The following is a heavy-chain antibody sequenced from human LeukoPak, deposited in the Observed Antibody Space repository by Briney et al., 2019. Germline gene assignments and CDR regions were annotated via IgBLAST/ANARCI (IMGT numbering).Heavy chain of an antibody. J-gene: IGHJ4*02. CDR3: ARGPSVRTGYYFDY. D-gene: IGHD1-14*01. Sequence: SETLSLTCAVSGGSISSGGYSWSWIRQPPGKGLEWIGYIYHSGSTYYNPSLKSRVTISVDRSKSQFSLKLSSVTAADTAVYYCARGPSVRTGYYFDYWGQGTLVTVSS. V-gene: IGHV4-30-2*01. CDR1: GGSISSGGYS. CDR2: IYHSGST.